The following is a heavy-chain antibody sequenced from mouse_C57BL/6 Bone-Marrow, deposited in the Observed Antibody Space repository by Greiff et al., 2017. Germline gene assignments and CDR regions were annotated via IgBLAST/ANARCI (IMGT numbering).Heavy chain of an antibody. Sequence: EVMLVESGGDLVKPGGSLKLSCAASGFTFSSYGMSWVRPTPDKRLEWVATISSGGSYTYYPDSVKGRFTISRDNAKNTLYLQMSSLKSEDTAMYYCARGDRRTWFAYWGQGTLVTVSA. D-gene: IGHD2-14*01. CDR2: ISSGGSYT. CDR3: ARGDRRTWFAY. V-gene: IGHV5-6*01. CDR1: GFTFSSYG. J-gene: IGHJ3*01.